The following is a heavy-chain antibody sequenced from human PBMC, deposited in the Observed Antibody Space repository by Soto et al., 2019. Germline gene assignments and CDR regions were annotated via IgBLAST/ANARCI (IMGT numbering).Heavy chain of an antibody. J-gene: IGHJ3*02. CDR2: ISGSGGST. V-gene: IGHV3-23*01. D-gene: IGHD3-16*02. CDR3: AKIGYSGYDYDYIWGSYRLPDAFDI. Sequence: GGSLRLSCAASGFTFSSYAMSWVRQAPGKGLEWVSAISGSGGSTYYADSVKGRFTISRDNSKNTLYLQMNSLRAEDTAVYYCAKIGYSGYDYDYIWGSYRLPDAFDIWGQGTMVTVSS. CDR1: GFTFSSYA.